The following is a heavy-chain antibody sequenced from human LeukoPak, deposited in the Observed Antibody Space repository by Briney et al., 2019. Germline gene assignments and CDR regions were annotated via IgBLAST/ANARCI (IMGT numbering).Heavy chain of an antibody. CDR1: GGTFSSHA. V-gene: IGHV1-69*04. CDR2: IIPIFGIA. CDR3: ARGGLGLYAFDI. J-gene: IGHJ3*02. Sequence: ASVKFSCKASGGTFSSHAISCVRQAPGQGLEWMGRIIPIFGIANYAQKFQGRVTITADKSTSTAYMELSSLRSEDTAVYYCARGGLGLYAFDIWGQGTMVTVSS. D-gene: IGHD3-16*01.